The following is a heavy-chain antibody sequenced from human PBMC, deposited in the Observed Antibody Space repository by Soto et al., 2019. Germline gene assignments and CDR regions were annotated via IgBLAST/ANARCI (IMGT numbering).Heavy chain of an antibody. Sequence: QLQLQESGSGLVKPSQTLSLTCAGSGGSISSGGYSWSWIRQPPGKGLEWIGYIYHSGSTYYNPSLKRRVPISVARSKNQVSLKLSSVTAADTAVYYCARGMTTVTTFDYWGQGTLVAVSS. V-gene: IGHV4-30-2*01. CDR1: GGSISSGGYS. D-gene: IGHD4-17*01. J-gene: IGHJ4*02. CDR3: ARGMTTVTTFDY. CDR2: IYHSGST.